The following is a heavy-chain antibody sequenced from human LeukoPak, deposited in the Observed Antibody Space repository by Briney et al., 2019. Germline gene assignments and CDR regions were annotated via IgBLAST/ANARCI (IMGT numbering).Heavy chain of an antibody. CDR3: ARGRNTGRQFCFDY. D-gene: IGHD4-11*01. Sequence: PGGSLRLSCAASGFTFSSSGMGWVRQAPGKGLECVSPITGSGGSTSYTDSVKGRFTISRDNSKNTLYLQMNSLRAEDTAVYYCARGRNTGRQFCFDYWGQGTLVTVAS. V-gene: IGHV3-23*01. J-gene: IGHJ4*02. CDR2: ITGSGGST. CDR1: GFTFSSSG.